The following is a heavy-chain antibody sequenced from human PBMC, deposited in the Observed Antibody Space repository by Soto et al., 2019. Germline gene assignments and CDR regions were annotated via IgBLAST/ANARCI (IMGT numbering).Heavy chain of an antibody. Sequence: PSETLSLTCAVHGGSFSGYYWDWIRQPPGKGLEWIGEVNHGGTSNYNPSLKSRATVSVDTSKNQFSLKLSSVTAEDTAVYYCARAMVRGVISQNFDYWGQGALVTVSS. D-gene: IGHD3-10*01. CDR2: VNHGGTS. V-gene: IGHV4-34*01. CDR1: GGSFSGYY. J-gene: IGHJ4*02. CDR3: ARAMVRGVISQNFDY.